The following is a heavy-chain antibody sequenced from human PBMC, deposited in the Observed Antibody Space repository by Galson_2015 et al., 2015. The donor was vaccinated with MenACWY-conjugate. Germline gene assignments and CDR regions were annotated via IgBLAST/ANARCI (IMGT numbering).Heavy chain of an antibody. Sequence: SLRLSCAASGFTFGSYWMHWVRHVPGKGLVWVSRIDRAGSSTTYADSVKGRFTISRDNAKNTLYLQMNSLRAEDTAVYYCARDRNEPTVSLPSNWFDPWCQGTQVIVSS. V-gene: IGHV3-74*01. CDR3: ARDRNEPTVSLPSNWFDP. CDR2: IDRAGSST. J-gene: IGHJ5*02. CDR1: GFTFGSYW. D-gene: IGHD4-11*01.